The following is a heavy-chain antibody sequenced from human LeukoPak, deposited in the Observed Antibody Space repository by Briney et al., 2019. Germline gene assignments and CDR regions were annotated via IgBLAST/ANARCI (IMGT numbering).Heavy chain of an antibody. CDR1: GGSISTSTSY. CDR3: ARYYCGGDCYSGYFDY. CDR2: IYYSGST. J-gene: IGHJ4*02. V-gene: IGHV4-39*01. Sequence: SETLSLTCTVSGGSISTSTSYWAWIRQPPGKGLEWIGSIYYSGSTYYNASLKSRITISVDTSKKQFSLKLSSVTAADTAVFYCARYYCGGDCYSGYFDYWGQGTLVTVS. D-gene: IGHD2-21*02.